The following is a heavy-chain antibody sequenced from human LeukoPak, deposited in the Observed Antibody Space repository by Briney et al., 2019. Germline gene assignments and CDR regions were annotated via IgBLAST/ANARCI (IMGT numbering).Heavy chain of an antibody. V-gene: IGHV1-46*01. CDR1: GYTFTSYY. CDR3: ARFTLQGYGWGGYNRFDP. Sequence: ASVKVSCKASGYTFTSYYMHWVRQAPGQGLEWMGIINPSGGSTSYAQKFQGRVTMTRDMSTSTVYMELSSLRSEDTAVYYCARFTLQGYGWGGYNRFDPWGQGTLVTVSS. CDR2: INPSGGST. D-gene: IGHD5-24*01. J-gene: IGHJ5*02.